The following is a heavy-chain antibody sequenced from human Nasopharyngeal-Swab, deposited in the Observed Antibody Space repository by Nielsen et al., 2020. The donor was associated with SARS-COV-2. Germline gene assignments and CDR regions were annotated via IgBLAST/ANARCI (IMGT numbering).Heavy chain of an antibody. V-gene: IGHV4-59*01. CDR3: ARDGGVLNWFDP. CDR2: IYYSGST. D-gene: IGHD3-16*01. CDR1: GGSISSYY. Sequence: SETLSLTCTVSGGSISSYYWSWIRQPPGKGLEWIGHIYYSGSTNYNPSLKSRVTISVDTSKNQFSLKLSSVTAADTAVYYCARDGGVLNWFDPWGQGTLVTVSS. J-gene: IGHJ5*02.